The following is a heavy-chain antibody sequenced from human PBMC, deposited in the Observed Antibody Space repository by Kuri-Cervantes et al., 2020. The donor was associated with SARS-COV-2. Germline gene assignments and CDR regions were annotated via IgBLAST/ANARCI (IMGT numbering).Heavy chain of an antibody. D-gene: IGHD2-15*01. CDR3: AKDRVYCSGGSCPLYY. CDR2: ISGSGGST. V-gene: IGHV3-23*01. J-gene: IGHJ4*02. CDR1: GFTFSSYT. Sequence: GGSLRLSCAASGFTFSSYTMSWVRQAPGKGLEWVSGISGSGGSTYYADSVKGRFTISRDNSKDTLFLQMNSLRAEDTAVYYCAKDRVYCSGGSCPLYYWGQGTLVTVSS.